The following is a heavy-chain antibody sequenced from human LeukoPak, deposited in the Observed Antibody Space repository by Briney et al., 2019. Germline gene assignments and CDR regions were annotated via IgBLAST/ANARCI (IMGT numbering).Heavy chain of an antibody. CDR3: ARVSPRDTYYLGMDV. CDR2: ISYSGST. Sequence: SETLSLTCTVSGGFISSYYWSWIRQPPGKRLEWIGYISYSGSTNYNPSLKSRVTISVDTSKKQFSLKLSSVTAADTAVYYCARVSPRDTYYLGMDVWGRGTTVTVSS. J-gene: IGHJ6*02. V-gene: IGHV4-59*01. CDR1: GGFISSYY. D-gene: IGHD3-22*01.